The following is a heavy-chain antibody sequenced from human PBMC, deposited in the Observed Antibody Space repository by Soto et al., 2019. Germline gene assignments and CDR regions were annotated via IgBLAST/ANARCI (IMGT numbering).Heavy chain of an antibody. CDR2: IFFSGNT. CDR3: ARHNHGSMLDF. V-gene: IGHV4-31*03. CDR1: GGSILNGGHY. J-gene: IGHJ4*02. Sequence: PSETLSLTCTVSGGSILNGGHYWTWIRQHPGKGLEWIGRIFFSGNTHYNPALKSRLTFSLDTAKNQFSLKLTSVTAADTAIYYCARHNHGSMLDFWGPGTLVTVSS. D-gene: IGHD2-2*01.